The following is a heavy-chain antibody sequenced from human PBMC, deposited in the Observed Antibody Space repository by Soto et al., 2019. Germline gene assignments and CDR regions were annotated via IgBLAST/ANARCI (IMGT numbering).Heavy chain of an antibody. J-gene: IGHJ6*02. D-gene: IGHD2-15*01. CDR2: IYWDDDR. CDR1: GFSLSTSGVG. CDR3: AYLPCSGGSCYWFSYSGMDV. V-gene: IGHV2-5*02. Sequence: QITLKESGPTLVKPTQTLTLTCTFSGFSLSTSGVGVAWIRQPPGKALAWLALIYWDDDRRYRPSLETRLTITKDTSKNQVVLTMTNRDSVDTATYYCAYLPCSGGSCYWFSYSGMDVWGQGTTVTVSS.